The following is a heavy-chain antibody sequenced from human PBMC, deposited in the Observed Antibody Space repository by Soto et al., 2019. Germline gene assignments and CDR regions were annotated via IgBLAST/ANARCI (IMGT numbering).Heavy chain of an antibody. D-gene: IGHD3-16*01. V-gene: IGHV1-69*12. J-gene: IGHJ6*02. Sequence: QVQLVQSGAEVKKPGSSVKVSCKASGGTFSSYAINWVRQAPGQGLEWMGGIIPIFATADYAQKFQGRVTITADESTSTAYMELSSLRSEATEVYYCAQCLLGVNYYYGMDVWGQGTTVTVSS. CDR3: AQCLLGVNYYYGMDV. CDR1: GGTFSSYA. CDR2: IIPIFATA.